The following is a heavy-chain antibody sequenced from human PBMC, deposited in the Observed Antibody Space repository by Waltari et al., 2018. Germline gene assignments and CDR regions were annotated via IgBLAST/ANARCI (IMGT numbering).Heavy chain of an antibody. D-gene: IGHD6-13*01. J-gene: IGHJ4*02. Sequence: QLQLQESGPGLVKPSETLSLTCTVSGGSISSSSYYWGWIRQPPGKGLEWIGSIDYSGSTYYNPSLKSRVTISVDTSKNQFSLKLSSLRSEDTAVYYCARREISSWYDYWGQGTLVTVSS. CDR3: ARREISSWYDY. V-gene: IGHV4-39*01. CDR1: GGSISSSSYY. CDR2: IDYSGST.